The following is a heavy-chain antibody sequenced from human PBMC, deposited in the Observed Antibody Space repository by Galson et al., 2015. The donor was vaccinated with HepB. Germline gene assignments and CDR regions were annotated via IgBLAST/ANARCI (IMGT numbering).Heavy chain of an antibody. CDR2: ISSSGSTI. CDR3: ARLSSGLGHWYFDL. D-gene: IGHD3-22*01. V-gene: IGHV3-48*03. Sequence: SLRLSCAASGFTFSSYEMNWVRQAPGKGLEWVSYISSSGSTIYYADSVKGRFTISRDNAKNSLYLQMNSLRAEDTAVYYCARLSSGLGHWYFDLWGRGTPVTVSS. CDR1: GFTFSSYE. J-gene: IGHJ2*01.